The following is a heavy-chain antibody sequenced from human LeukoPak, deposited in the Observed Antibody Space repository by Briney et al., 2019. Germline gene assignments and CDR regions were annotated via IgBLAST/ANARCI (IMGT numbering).Heavy chain of an antibody. CDR2: ISPYNGNT. V-gene: IGHV1-18*01. Sequence: GASVKVSCKASGYTFTTNGISWVRQAPGQGLEWMGWISPYNGNTNYAEKVQGRNTMTTDTYTRTVFMELGSLTSDDTAVYYCARELSYYGSGNYYQGRGYYFDYWGQGTLLTVFS. CDR1: GYTFTTNG. D-gene: IGHD3-10*01. J-gene: IGHJ4*02. CDR3: ARELSYYGSGNYYQGRGYYFDY.